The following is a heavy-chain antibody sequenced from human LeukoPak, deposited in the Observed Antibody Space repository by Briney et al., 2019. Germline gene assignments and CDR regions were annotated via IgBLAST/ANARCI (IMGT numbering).Heavy chain of an antibody. CDR1: GFTFSDYG. V-gene: IGHV3-33*06. Sequence: PGGSLRLSCAASGFTFSDYGMHWVRQTPGRGLEWVAAIWYDGSNKYYADSVEGRFTISRDNSKNTLYLQMNSLRAEDTAIYYCAKGSYWGQGTLVTVSS. J-gene: IGHJ4*02. CDR3: AKGSY. CDR2: IWYDGSNK.